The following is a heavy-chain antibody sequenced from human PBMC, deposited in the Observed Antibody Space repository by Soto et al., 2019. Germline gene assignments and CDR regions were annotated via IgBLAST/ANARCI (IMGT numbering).Heavy chain of an antibody. V-gene: IGHV3-7*01. Sequence: PGGSLRLSCAASGFTFSSYWMSWVRQAPGKGLEWVANIKQDGSEKYYVDSVKGRFTISRDNAKNSLYLQMNSLRAEDTAVFYCARDSDFWSRYYYYYMDVWGKGTTVTVSS. J-gene: IGHJ6*03. D-gene: IGHD3-3*01. CDR2: IKQDGSEK. CDR1: GFTFSSYW. CDR3: ARDSDFWSRYYYYYMDV.